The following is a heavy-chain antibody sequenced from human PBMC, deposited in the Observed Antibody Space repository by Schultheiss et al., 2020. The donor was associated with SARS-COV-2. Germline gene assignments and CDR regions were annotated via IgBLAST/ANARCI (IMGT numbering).Heavy chain of an antibody. CDR1: GFTFGTYN. J-gene: IGHJ5*02. CDR3: VRDRSWWTPYNCFDL. CDR2: IRSSGRDI. D-gene: IGHD2-15*01. Sequence: GESLKISCAASGFTFGTYNMHWVRKAPGKGLEFVASIRSSGRDIYYADSMQGRFTVSRDNANNSLYLQMHSLRAEDTAVYYCVRDRSWWTPYNCFDLWGRGTLVTVSS. V-gene: IGHV3-21*01.